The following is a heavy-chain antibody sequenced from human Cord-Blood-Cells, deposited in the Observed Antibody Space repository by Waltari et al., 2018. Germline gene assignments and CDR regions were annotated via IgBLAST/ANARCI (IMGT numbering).Heavy chain of an antibody. CDR1: GGTFSSYA. CDR3: ARCGPYGGGGGYYYYYGMDV. V-gene: IGHV1-69*06. J-gene: IGHJ6*02. D-gene: IGHD1-26*01. Sequence: QVQLVQSGAEVKKPGSSVKVSCKASGGTFSSYAISWVRQAPGQGLEWMGGIIPIFGTANYAQKFQGRVTITADKSTSTAYMELSSLRSEDTAVYYCARCGPYGGGGGYYYYYGMDVWGQGTTVTVSS. CDR2: IIPIFGTA.